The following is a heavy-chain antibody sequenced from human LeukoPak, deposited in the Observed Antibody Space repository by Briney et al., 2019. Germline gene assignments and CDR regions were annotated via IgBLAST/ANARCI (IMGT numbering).Heavy chain of an antibody. D-gene: IGHD3-22*01. Sequence: PGGSLRLSCAASGFIFSNNWMSWVRQAPGKGLEWVSSISSSSSYIYYADSVKGRFTISRDNAKNSLYLQMDSLRAEDTAVYYCARDRFGGSGYYYYFDYWGQGTLVTVSS. CDR1: GFIFSNNW. V-gene: IGHV3-21*01. J-gene: IGHJ4*02. CDR3: ARDRFGGSGYYYYFDY. CDR2: ISSSSSYI.